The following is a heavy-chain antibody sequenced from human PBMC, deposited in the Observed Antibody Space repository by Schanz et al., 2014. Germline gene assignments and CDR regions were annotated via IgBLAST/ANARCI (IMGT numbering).Heavy chain of an antibody. CDR1: GFTFSNYN. Sequence: EVHLEESGGGLVQPGGSLRLSCEASGFTFSNYNMNWVRQAPGKGLEWVSCITGGSTTYTYYADSVRGRFTISRDNAKSSVYLQMNSLRAEDTAVYYCARSGVDVWGQGTTVTVSS. CDR3: ARSGVDV. J-gene: IGHJ6*02. D-gene: IGHD3-10*01. V-gene: IGHV3-21*01. CDR2: ITGGSTTYT.